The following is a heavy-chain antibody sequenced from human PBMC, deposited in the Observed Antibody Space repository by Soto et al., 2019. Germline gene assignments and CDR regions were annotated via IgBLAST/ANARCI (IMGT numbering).Heavy chain of an antibody. CDR2: IYYSGST. CDR1: GGSISSSSYY. V-gene: IGHV4-39*07. CDR3: AMRGGATANGGYYFDY. Sequence: SETLSLTCTVSGGSISSSSYYWGWIRQPPGKGLEWIGGIYYSGSTYYNPSLKSRVTVSVDTSKNQFSLKLNSVTAADTAVYSCAMRGGATANGGYYFDYWGQGALVTVSS. D-gene: IGHD1-26*01. J-gene: IGHJ4*02.